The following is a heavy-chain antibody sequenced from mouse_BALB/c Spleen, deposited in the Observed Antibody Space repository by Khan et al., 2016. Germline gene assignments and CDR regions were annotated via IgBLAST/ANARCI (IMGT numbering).Heavy chain of an antibody. V-gene: IGHV4-1*02. J-gene: IGHJ3*01. CDR3: ARAGYYGYLAY. Sequence: EVKLLESGGGLVQPGGSLKLSCAASGFAFSRYWMSWVRQAPGKGLEWIGEINPDSSTINYPPSLKDKFIISRDNAKNTLYLQMSKVRSEDTALYYCARAGYYGYLAYWGQGTLVTVSA. CDR1: GFAFSRYW. D-gene: IGHD1-1*01. CDR2: INPDSSTI.